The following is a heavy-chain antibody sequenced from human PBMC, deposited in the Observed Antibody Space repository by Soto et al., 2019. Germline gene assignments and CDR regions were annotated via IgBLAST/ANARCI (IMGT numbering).Heavy chain of an antibody. V-gene: IGHV3-74*01. CDR3: VIPAKDGIRDTVPVSAFRLNRSSDL. Sequence: KGLVWVSRINSDGSSTSYADSVKGRFTISRDNAKNTLYLQMNSLRAEDTAVYFCVIPAKDGIRDTVPVSAFRLNRSSDL. CDR2: INSDGSST. D-gene: IGHD2-21*01. J-gene: IGHJ2*01.